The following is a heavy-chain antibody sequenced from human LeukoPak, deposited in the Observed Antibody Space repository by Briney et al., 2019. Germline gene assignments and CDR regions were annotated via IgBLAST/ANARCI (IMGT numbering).Heavy chain of an antibody. V-gene: IGHV3-7*02. D-gene: IGHD2/OR15-2a*01. CDR3: ATEYCTDKGNFDL. Sequence: GGSLRLSCVASGFTFSDFWMSWVPQAPGKGLEWVANIKHDESETYYMDSVKGRFTISRDNAKNLLYLQIKSLRADDSAVYYCATEYCTDKGNFDLWGRGTLVTVSS. CDR2: IKHDESET. J-gene: IGHJ2*01. CDR1: GFTFSDFW.